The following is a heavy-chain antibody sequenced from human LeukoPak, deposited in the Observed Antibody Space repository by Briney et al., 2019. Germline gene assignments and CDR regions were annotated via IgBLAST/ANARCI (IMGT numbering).Heavy chain of an antibody. Sequence: SETLSLTCAVYGGSFSGYYWSWIRQPPGKGLEWIGEINHSGSTSYNPSLKSRVTISVDTSKNQFSLKLSSVTAADTAVYYCARAPDWYFDLWGRGTLVTVSS. CDR1: GGSFSGYY. CDR3: ARAPDWYFDL. V-gene: IGHV4-34*01. J-gene: IGHJ2*01. CDR2: INHSGST.